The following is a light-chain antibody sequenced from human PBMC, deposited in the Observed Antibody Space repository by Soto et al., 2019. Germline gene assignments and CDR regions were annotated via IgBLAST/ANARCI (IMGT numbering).Light chain of an antibody. V-gene: IGKV3-20*01. CDR1: QSIGTY. Sequence: EIVLTQSPGTLSLSPGERATLSCRASQSIGTYLAWYQQKPGQAPRLLMYGASIRAAGVPDRFSGSGSGTEFTLTISRLEPEDFTVYYCHHYETFGQGTKVDIK. J-gene: IGKJ1*01. CDR3: HHYET. CDR2: GAS.